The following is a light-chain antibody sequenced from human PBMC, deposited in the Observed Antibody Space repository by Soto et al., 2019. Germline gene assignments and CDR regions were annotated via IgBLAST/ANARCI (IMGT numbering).Light chain of an antibody. CDR3: QQSSNTPWT. J-gene: IGKJ1*01. V-gene: IGKV1-39*01. CDR2: ASF. CDR1: QNIRSY. Sequence: DIQMTQTPSSLSASVGYRFTITCRASQNIRSYLKWYQHKTGQATKVLIYASFILQAGVPSRFSGAGSGTDFTITISGLQPEDFATYYCQQSSNTPWTFGQGTKVDIK.